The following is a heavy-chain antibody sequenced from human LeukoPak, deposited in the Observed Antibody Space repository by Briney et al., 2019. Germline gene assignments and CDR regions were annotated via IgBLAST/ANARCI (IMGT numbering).Heavy chain of an antibody. CDR2: INHSGST. Sequence: PSETLSLTCAVYGGSFSGYYWSWIRHPPGKGLEWIGEINHSGSTNYNPSLKSRVTISVDTSKNQFSLKLSSVAAADTAVYYCARSGLFMVRGVRGFDPWGQGTLVTVSS. D-gene: IGHD3-10*01. J-gene: IGHJ5*02. CDR1: GGSFSGYY. CDR3: ARSGLFMVRGVRGFDP. V-gene: IGHV4-34*01.